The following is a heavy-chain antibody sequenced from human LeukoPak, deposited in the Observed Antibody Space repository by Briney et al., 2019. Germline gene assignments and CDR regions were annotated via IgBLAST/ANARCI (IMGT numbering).Heavy chain of an antibody. Sequence: SETLSLTCTVSGGSISSYHWSWIRQPAGKGLEWIGRIYTSGSTNYNPSLKSRVTMSVDTSKNQFSLKLSSVTAADTAMYYCAREAGNTQYFDYWGQGTLVTVSS. CDR2: IYTSGST. CDR3: AREAGNTQYFDY. J-gene: IGHJ4*02. CDR1: GGSISSYH. D-gene: IGHD1-1*01. V-gene: IGHV4-4*07.